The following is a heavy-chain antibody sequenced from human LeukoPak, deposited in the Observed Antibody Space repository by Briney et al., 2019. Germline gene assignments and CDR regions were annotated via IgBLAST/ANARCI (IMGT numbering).Heavy chain of an antibody. D-gene: IGHD6-19*01. Sequence: SETLSLTCTVSGGSISSYYWSWIRQPPGKGLEWIGYIYYSGSTDYNPSLKSRVTISVDTSKNQFSLKLSSVTAADTAVYYCARQEPYSSGWYQHYYYYGMDVWGQGTTVTVSS. CDR1: GGSISSYY. CDR3: ARQEPYSSGWYQHYYYYGMDV. CDR2: IYYSGST. V-gene: IGHV4-59*08. J-gene: IGHJ6*02.